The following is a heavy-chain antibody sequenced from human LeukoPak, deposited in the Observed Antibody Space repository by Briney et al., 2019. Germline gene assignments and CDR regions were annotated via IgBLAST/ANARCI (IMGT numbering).Heavy chain of an antibody. V-gene: IGHV1-2*02. CDR1: GYTFTGYY. CDR3: ARRAVGNSYYYSMDV. J-gene: IGHJ6*03. Sequence: ASVKVSCKASGYTFTGYYMHWVRQAPGQGLEWMGWINPNSGATNYAQKFQGRVTMTRDTSISTASMELSSLRSEDTAVYYCARRAVGNSYYYSMDVWGKGTTVTVSS. D-gene: IGHD6-19*01. CDR2: INPNSGAT.